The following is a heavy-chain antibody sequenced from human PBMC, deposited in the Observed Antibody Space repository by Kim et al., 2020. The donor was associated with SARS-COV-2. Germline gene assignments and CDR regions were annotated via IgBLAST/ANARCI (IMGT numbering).Heavy chain of an antibody. D-gene: IGHD6-13*01. J-gene: IGHJ4*02. CDR3: ARVGYGSSWYDY. V-gene: IGHV3-21*01. Sequence: IYNADSVKCRVTISRDNAKNSLYLQMNSLRAEDTAVYYCARVGYGSSWYDYWGQGTLVTVSS. CDR2: I.